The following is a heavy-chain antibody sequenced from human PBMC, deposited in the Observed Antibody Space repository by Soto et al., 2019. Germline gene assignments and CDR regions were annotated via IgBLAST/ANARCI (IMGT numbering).Heavy chain of an antibody. CDR1: GYTFTSYG. Sequence: ASVKVSCKASGYTFTSYGSSWVRQAPGQGLEWMGWISAYNGNTNYAQKLQGRVTMTTDTSTSTAYMELRSLRSDDTAVYYCARGYCSSASCYVWFDPWGQGTLVTVSS. D-gene: IGHD2-2*01. CDR2: ISAYNGNT. CDR3: ARGYCSSASCYVWFDP. J-gene: IGHJ5*02. V-gene: IGHV1-18*01.